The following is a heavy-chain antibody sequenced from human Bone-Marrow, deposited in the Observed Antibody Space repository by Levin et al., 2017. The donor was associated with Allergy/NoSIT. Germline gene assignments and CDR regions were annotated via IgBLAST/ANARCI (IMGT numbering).Heavy chain of an antibody. CDR1: GFTFSSYW. CDR2: INSDGSST. V-gene: IGHV3-74*01. CDR3: ARGVQKVTTFWVYYYGMDV. J-gene: IGHJ6*02. D-gene: IGHD3-16*01. Sequence: GGSLRLSCAASGFTFSSYWMHWVRQAPGKGLVWVSRINSDGSSTSYADSVKGRFTISRDNAKNTLYLQMNSLRAEDTAVYYCARGVQKVTTFWVYYYGMDVWGQGTTVTVSS.